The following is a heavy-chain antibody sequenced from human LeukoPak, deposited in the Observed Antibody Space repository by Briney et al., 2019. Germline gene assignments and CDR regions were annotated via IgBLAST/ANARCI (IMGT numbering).Heavy chain of an antibody. CDR1: ALTVSSYT. J-gene: IGHJ4*02. Sequence: GGCLRPSCAASALTVSSYTMNWVRQAPGKGLEWISYISSSRSTITYADSVRGRFTIPKDNAKNSLHLQMDSLRAEDTAVYYCARESPAFDYWGQGILVTVSS. CDR2: ISSSRSTI. CDR3: ARESPAFDY. V-gene: IGHV3-48*01.